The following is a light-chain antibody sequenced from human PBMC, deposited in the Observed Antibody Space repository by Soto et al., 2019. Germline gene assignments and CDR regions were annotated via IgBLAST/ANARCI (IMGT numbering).Light chain of an antibody. Sequence: IQLTQSPSSLSASVGDRVTITCRASQDISSYLGWYQQKPGKAPKLLIYAASTLQRGVPSRFSGSGSGTDFTLTISRLEPEDFAVYYCQQYGSSPRITFGQGTRLEIK. CDR1: QDISSY. CDR2: AAS. V-gene: IGKV1-9*01. CDR3: QQYGSSPRIT. J-gene: IGKJ5*01.